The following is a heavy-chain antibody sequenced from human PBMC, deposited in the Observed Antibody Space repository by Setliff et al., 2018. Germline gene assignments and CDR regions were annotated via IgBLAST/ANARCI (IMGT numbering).Heavy chain of an antibody. CDR3: ARTSTGRYFDL. D-gene: IGHD2-2*01. CDR1: DFSVGSVYY. CDR2: IYYSGTT. Sequence: SETLSLTCAVSDFSVGSVYYWGWIRRPPGRGLEWIANIYYSGTTHYSPSFESRVTMSVDTSKNQFSLNLSSVTAADTALYYCARTSTGRYFDLWGRGTLVTVSS. V-gene: IGHV4-38-2*01. J-gene: IGHJ2*01.